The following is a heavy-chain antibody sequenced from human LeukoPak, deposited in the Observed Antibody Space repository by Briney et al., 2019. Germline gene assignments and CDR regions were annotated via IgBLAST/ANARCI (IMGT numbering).Heavy chain of an antibody. J-gene: IGHJ4*02. V-gene: IGHV3-7*01. Sequence: GGPLTLSCAASGFTFSRYWMTWVRQSPGKGLEWEANINQDGSEKYYGDSVTGRFTISRDNAENSLFLQMNSLRADDTGVYYCARAREAPANVFPDHWGQGVVVTVSS. CDR1: GFTFSRYW. CDR2: INQDGSEK. D-gene: IGHD2-15*01. CDR3: ARAREAPANVFPDH.